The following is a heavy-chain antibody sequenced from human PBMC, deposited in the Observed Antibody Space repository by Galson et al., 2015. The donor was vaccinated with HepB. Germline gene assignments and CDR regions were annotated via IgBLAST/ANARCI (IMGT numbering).Heavy chain of an antibody. D-gene: IGHD1-1*01. Sequence: SETLSLTCTLSGGSVSSDSYFWSWIRQSPGRGLEWIGYIFYFGTTQYNPSLKSRVTMTVDTSKNQFSLKMTSLTAADTAVYYCARGTGGGTTHWFDPWGQGSLVTVSS. J-gene: IGHJ5*02. CDR3: ARGTGGGTTHWFDP. CDR1: GGSVSSDSYF. CDR2: IFYFGTT. V-gene: IGHV4-61*01.